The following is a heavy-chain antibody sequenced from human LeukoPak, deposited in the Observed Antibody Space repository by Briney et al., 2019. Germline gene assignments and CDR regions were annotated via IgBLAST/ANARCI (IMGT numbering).Heavy chain of an antibody. D-gene: IGHD6-19*01. CDR3: ARQSLAVAGTWYFDL. Sequence: SETLSLTCTVSGGSISSSSYYWGWIRQPPGKGLEWIGSIYYSGSTYYNPSLKSRVTISVDTSKNQFSLKLSSVTAADTAVYYCARQSLAVAGTWYFDLWGRGTLVTVSS. V-gene: IGHV4-39*01. CDR2: IYYSGST. CDR1: GGSISSSSYY. J-gene: IGHJ2*01.